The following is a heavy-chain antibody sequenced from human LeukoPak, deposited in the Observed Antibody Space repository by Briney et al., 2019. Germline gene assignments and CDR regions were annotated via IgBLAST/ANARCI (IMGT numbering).Heavy chain of an antibody. V-gene: IGHV5-51*01. J-gene: IGHJ4*03. CDR1: GYRFTTNW. CDR2: IYPSDSDT. Sequence: GESLKISCKGSGYRFTTNWNGWVRQMPGKGLEWMGIIYPSDSDTRYSPSFQGQVTISADKSISTAYLQWSSLKASDTAMYYCARQGSGYINYWGQGTLVTVSS. D-gene: IGHD2-15*01. CDR3: ARQGSGYINY.